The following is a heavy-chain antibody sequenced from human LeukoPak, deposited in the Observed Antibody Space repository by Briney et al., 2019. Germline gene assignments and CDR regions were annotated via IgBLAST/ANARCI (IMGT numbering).Heavy chain of an antibody. CDR1: GYSFTSYW. Sequence: GESLKISCKGSGYSFTSYWIGWVRQMPGKGLEWMGIIYPGDSDTRYSPSFQGQVTISADKSISTAYLQWSSLKASDTAMYYCARVGYYGSGSYYGPTFKGDAFDIWGQGTMVTVSS. V-gene: IGHV5-51*01. J-gene: IGHJ3*02. D-gene: IGHD3-10*01. CDR3: ARVGYYGSGSYYGPTFKGDAFDI. CDR2: IYPGDSDT.